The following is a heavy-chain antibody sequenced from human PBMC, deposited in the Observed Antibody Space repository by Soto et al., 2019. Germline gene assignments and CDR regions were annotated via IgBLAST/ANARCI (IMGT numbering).Heavy chain of an antibody. J-gene: IGHJ3*02. V-gene: IGHV4-59*01. D-gene: IGHD3-22*01. CDR1: GDSISSSY. CDR3: ARSTDYYDGSGYTLNAFDI. CDR2: ISYSGST. Sequence: PSETLSLTCTVSGDSISSSYWSCIRQPPGKGLEWIGYISYSGSTNYNPSLKSRVTISIDMSKKQFSLKLSSVTAADTAVYYCARSTDYYDGSGYTLNAFDIWGQGTMVTVSS.